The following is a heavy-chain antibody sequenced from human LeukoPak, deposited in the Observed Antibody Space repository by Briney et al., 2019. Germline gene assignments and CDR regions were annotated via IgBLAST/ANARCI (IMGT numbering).Heavy chain of an antibody. D-gene: IGHD2-21*02. CDR1: GFTFSSYG. J-gene: IGHJ6*02. CDR3: AKLNWAYCGGDCPIYGMDV. Sequence: GGSLRLSCAASGFTFSSYGMHWVRQAPGKGLEWAAFIRYDGSNKYYADSVKGRFTISRDNSKNTLYLQMNSLRAEDTAVYYCAKLNWAYCGGDCPIYGMDVWGQGTTVTVSS. V-gene: IGHV3-30*02. CDR2: IRYDGSNK.